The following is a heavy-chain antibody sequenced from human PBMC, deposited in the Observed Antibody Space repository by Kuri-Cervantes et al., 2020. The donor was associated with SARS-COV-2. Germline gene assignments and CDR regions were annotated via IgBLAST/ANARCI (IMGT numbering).Heavy chain of an antibody. CDR2: IRSKAYGGTT. V-gene: IGHV3-49*04. CDR1: GFTFGDYA. CDR3: TKDDFWSGYSDY. Sequence: GESLKISCTASGFTFGDYAMSWVRQAPGRGLEWVGFIRSKAYGGTTEYAASVKGRFTISRDDSKSIAYLQMNSLKTEGTAVYYCTKDDFWSGYSDYWGQGTLVTVSS. D-gene: IGHD3-3*01. J-gene: IGHJ4*02.